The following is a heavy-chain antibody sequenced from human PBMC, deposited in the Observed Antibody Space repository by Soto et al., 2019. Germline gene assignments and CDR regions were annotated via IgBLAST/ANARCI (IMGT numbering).Heavy chain of an antibody. D-gene: IGHD2-2*01. V-gene: IGHV3-66*01. CDR3: AIDSSLHQPLFYGMDV. CDR1: GLTVSRNY. Sequence: EVQLVESGGGLVQPGGSLRLSCAASGLTVSRNYMSWVRQAPGKGLEWVSVMYSGGSTYYADSVKGRFIISRDNYKNTLYLQMDSLRVEDTAVYYCAIDSSLHQPLFYGMDVWGQGTTVTVSS. CDR2: MYSGGST. J-gene: IGHJ6*02.